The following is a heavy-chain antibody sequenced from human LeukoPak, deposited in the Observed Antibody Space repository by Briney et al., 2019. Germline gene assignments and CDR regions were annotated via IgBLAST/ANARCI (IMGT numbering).Heavy chain of an antibody. CDR1: GFTFSSHV. CDR3: AKGRWGDY. Sequence: GGSLRLSCAASGFTFSSHVMIWVRQAPGKGLEWVSGIIGSGVSTDYADSVKGRFTVSRDNSKNTLYLQMNSLRAEDTAVYYCAKGRWGDYWGQGTLVTVSS. V-gene: IGHV3-23*01. CDR2: IIGSGVST. D-gene: IGHD3-16*01. J-gene: IGHJ4*02.